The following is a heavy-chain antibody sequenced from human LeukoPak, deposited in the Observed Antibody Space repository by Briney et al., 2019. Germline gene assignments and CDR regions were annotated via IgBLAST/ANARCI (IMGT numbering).Heavy chain of an antibody. D-gene: IGHD2-15*01. CDR2: INHSGST. J-gene: IGHJ4*02. V-gene: IGHV4-34*01. CDR1: GGSFSGYY. CDR3: ASLGLGYCSGGSCHGGY. Sequence: SETLSLTCAVYGGSFSGYYWSWIRQPPGKGLEWIGEINHSGSTNYNPSLKSRVTISVDTSKNQFSLKLSSVTAADTAVYYCASLGLGYCSGGSCHGGYWGQGTLVTVSS.